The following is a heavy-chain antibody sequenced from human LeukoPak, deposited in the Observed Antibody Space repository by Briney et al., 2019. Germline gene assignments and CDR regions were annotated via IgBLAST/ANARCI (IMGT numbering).Heavy chain of an antibody. J-gene: IGHJ6*02. D-gene: IGHD4-17*01. V-gene: IGHV3-21*01. CDR2: ISSSSSYI. CDR1: GFTFSSYS. CDR3: ARGEVLDGDYWPYYYYGMDV. Sequence: GGSLRLSCAASGFTFSSYSMNWVRQAPGEGLEWVSSISSSSSYIYYADSVKGRFTISRDNAKNSLYLQMNSLRAEDTAVYYCARGEVLDGDYWPYYYYGMDVWGQGTTVTVSS.